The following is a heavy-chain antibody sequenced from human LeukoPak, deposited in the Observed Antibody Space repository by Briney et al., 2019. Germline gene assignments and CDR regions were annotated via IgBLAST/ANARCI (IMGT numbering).Heavy chain of an antibody. J-gene: IGHJ6*03. V-gene: IGHV3-21*01. CDR2: ITSSGTYI. Sequence: GGSLRLSCATSGFTFNNYNMNWVRQAPGRALEWVSSITSSGTYIFYADSVKGRFTISRDNAKNSLYLQMNSLRAEDTAVYYCARGPRITIFGVVIFYYMDVWGKGTTVTVSS. CDR1: GFTFNNYN. D-gene: IGHD3-3*01. CDR3: ARGPRITIFGVVIFYYMDV.